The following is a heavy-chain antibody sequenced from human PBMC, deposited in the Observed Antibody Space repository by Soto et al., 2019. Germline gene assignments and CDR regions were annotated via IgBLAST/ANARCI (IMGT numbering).Heavy chain of an antibody. CDR2: IYHSGST. J-gene: IGHJ3*02. CDR1: GGSISSNNW. CDR3: ARAGDYPLTGAFDI. V-gene: IGHV4-4*02. Sequence: LSLTCALSGGSISSNNWWSWVRQPPGKGLGWIGEIYHSGSTNYNPSLKSRVTISVDKSKSQFSLRLTSVTAADTAVYYCARAGDYPLTGAFDIWGQGTMVTVSS. D-gene: IGHD4-17*01.